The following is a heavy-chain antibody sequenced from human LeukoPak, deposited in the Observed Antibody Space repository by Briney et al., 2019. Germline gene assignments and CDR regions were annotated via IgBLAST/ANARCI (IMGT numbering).Heavy chain of an antibody. V-gene: IGHV3-20*04. J-gene: IGHJ4*02. CDR1: GFTFEDYG. Sequence: GGSLRLSCAASGFTFEDYGMSWVPQAPGKGLEWVSGINWHGDRTGYADSVKGRFTISRDNAKNSLYLQMNSLRAEDTAVYYCARALPGEWELSNWGQGTLVTVS. D-gene: IGHD1-26*01. CDR2: INWHGDRT. CDR3: ARALPGEWELSN.